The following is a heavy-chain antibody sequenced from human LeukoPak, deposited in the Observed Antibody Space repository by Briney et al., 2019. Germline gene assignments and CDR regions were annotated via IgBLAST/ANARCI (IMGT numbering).Heavy chain of an antibody. CDR2: MNPNSGNT. Sequence: ASVKVSCKASGYTFTSYDINWVRQATGQGLEWMGWMNPNSGNTGYAQKFQGRVTMTRNTSISTAYMELSSLRSEDTAVYCCARGPKKAAAGTPNWFDPWGQGTLVTVSS. D-gene: IGHD6-13*01. V-gene: IGHV1-8*01. CDR3: ARGPKKAAAGTPNWFDP. CDR1: GYTFTSYD. J-gene: IGHJ5*02.